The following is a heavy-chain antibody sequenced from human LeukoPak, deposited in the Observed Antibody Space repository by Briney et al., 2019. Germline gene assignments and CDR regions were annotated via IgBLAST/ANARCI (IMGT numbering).Heavy chain of an antibody. CDR1: GGTFSSYA. D-gene: IGHD4/OR15-4a*01. V-gene: IGHV1-69*04. CDR3: ARGAKETSSKYNWFDP. J-gene: IGHJ5*02. CDR2: IIPILGIA. Sequence: GASAKVSCKASGGTFSSYAISWVRQAPGQGLEWMGRIIPILGIANYAQKFQGRVTITADKSTSTAYMELSSLRSEDTAVYYCARGAKETSSKYNWFDPWGQGTLVTVSS.